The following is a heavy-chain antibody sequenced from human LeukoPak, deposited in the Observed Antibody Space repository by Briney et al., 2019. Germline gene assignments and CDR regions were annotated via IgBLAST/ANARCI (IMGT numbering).Heavy chain of an antibody. CDR2: ISAYNGNT. V-gene: IGHV1-18*04. Sequence: ASVKVSCTASGYTFTSYVISWVRQAPGQGLEWMGWISAYNGNTNYAQKLSSRVTTTTDTSTSTAYIELRSLRSDHTAVYYCARELPLIVVVPGATKRNWFDPWGQGTLVTVSS. CDR3: ARELPLIVVVPGATKRNWFDP. CDR1: GYTFTSYV. D-gene: IGHD2-2*01. J-gene: IGHJ5*02.